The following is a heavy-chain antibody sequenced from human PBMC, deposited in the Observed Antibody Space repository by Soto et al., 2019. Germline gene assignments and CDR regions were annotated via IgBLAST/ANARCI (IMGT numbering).Heavy chain of an antibody. Sequence: SETLSLTCAVYGGSFSGYYWSWSRQPPGKGLEWIGEINHSGSTNYNPSLKSRVTISVDTSKNQFSLKLSSVTAADTAVYYCARGMLSNYYYGMDVWGQGTTVTVSS. CDR1: GGSFSGYY. V-gene: IGHV4-34*01. CDR3: ARGMLSNYYYGMDV. J-gene: IGHJ6*02. D-gene: IGHD2-8*01. CDR2: INHSGST.